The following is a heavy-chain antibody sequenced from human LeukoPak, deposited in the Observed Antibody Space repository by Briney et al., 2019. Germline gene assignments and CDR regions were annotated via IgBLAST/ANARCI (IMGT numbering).Heavy chain of an antibody. CDR1: GFTFTSYS. D-gene: IGHD4-17*01. Sequence: PGGPLRLSCAASGFTFTSYSMNWVRQAPGKGLEWVSSISSSSSYIYYADSVKGRFTISRDNAKNSLYLQMNSLRAEDTAVYYCARELYGDYAVDYWGQGTLVTVSS. J-gene: IGHJ4*02. V-gene: IGHV3-21*01. CDR2: ISSSSSYI. CDR3: ARELYGDYAVDY.